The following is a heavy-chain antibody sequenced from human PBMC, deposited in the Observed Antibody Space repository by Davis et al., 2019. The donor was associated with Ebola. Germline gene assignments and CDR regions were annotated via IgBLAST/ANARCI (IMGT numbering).Heavy chain of an antibody. Sequence: GESLKISCKGSGYSFTSYWIGWVRQMPGKGLEWMGIIYPGDSDTRDSPSFQGQVTISADKSISTAYLQWSSLKASDTAMYYCARQARDEYYDILTGPWGYGMDVWGQGTTVTVSS. CDR3: ARQARDEYYDILTGPWGYGMDV. V-gene: IGHV5-51*01. D-gene: IGHD3-9*01. CDR1: GYSFTSYW. J-gene: IGHJ6*02. CDR2: IYPGDSDT.